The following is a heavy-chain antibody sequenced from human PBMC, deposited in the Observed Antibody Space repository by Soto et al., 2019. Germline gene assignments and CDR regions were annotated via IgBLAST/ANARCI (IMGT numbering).Heavy chain of an antibody. J-gene: IGHJ4*02. CDR1: GFTFSSYG. V-gene: IGHV3-30*18. D-gene: IGHD6-19*01. CDR2: ISYDGSNK. CDR3: AKDPSSGWVLEGFDY. Sequence: PGGSLRLSCAASGFTFSSYGMHWVRQAPGKGLEWVAVISYDGSNKYYADSVKGRFTISRDNSKNTLYLQMNSLRAEDTAVYYCAKDPSSGWVLEGFDYWGQGTLVTVSS.